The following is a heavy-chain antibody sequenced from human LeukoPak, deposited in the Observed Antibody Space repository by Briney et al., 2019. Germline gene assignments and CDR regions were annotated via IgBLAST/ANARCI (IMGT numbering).Heavy chain of an antibody. Sequence: GGSLRLSCAASGFTFSSSAMSWVRQAPGKGLEWVSIISGSGGSTYYADSVKGRFAISRDNSKNTLYLQMNSLRAEDTAVYYCAKVQLGIGVDYWGQGTLVTVSS. CDR2: ISGSGGST. V-gene: IGHV3-23*01. CDR3: AKVQLGIGVDY. J-gene: IGHJ4*02. CDR1: GFTFSSSA. D-gene: IGHD7-27*01.